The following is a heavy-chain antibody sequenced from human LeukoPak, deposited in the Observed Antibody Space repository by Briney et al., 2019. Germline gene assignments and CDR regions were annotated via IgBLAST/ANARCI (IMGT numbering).Heavy chain of an antibody. V-gene: IGHV3-23*01. CDR2: ISGSGGST. D-gene: IGHD4-23*01. CDR1: GFTFSSYA. J-gene: IGHJ3*02. CDR3: AKGTYPTTVVIAFDI. Sequence: PGGSLRLSCAASGFTFSSYAMSWVRQAPGKGLEWVSAISGSGGSTYYADSVKGRFTISRDNSKNTLYLQMNSLRAEDTALYYCAKGTYPTTVVIAFDIWGQGTMVTVSS.